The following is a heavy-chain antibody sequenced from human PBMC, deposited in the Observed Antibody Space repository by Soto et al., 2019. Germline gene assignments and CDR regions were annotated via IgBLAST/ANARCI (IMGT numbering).Heavy chain of an antibody. J-gene: IGHJ4*03. Sequence: PSETLSLTCAVYGGTFSGYFWTWVRQPPGKGLEWIGEIEHNGNNNINPSLKSRVTLSVDNSKNQISLTLTSVTAADTAVYYCARDFRYFPYWGHGTLVTVS. CDR1: GGTFSGYF. CDR2: IEHNGNN. D-gene: IGHD3-10*01. V-gene: IGHV4-34*01. CDR3: ARDFRYFPY.